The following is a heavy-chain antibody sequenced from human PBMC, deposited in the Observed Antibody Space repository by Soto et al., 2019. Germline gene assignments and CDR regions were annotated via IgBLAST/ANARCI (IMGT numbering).Heavy chain of an antibody. CDR2: ISYLGDT. V-gene: IGHV4-59*01. CDR1: GGSISTYY. D-gene: IGHD2-21*01. Sequence: SETLSLTCSISGGSISTYYWSWIRQSPGKGLEWIGYISYLGDTNYNPSLKSRVTISVGTPKNQVSLKLESVTGADTAMYYCASQGAGRAPIPIWGPGTMLTVSS. J-gene: IGHJ3*02. CDR3: ASQGAGRAPIPI.